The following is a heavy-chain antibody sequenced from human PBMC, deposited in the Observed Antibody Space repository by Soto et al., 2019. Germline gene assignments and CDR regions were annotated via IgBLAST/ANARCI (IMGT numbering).Heavy chain of an antibody. CDR2: IWYDGSNK. CDR1: GFTFNSYG. Sequence: GGSLRLSCAASGFTFNSYGMHWVRQAPGKGLEWVAVIWYDGSNKYYADSVKGRFTISRDNSKNTLYLQMNSLRAEDTAVYYCARDRDYDFWSGYYSLESQYYYGMDVWGQGTTVTVSS. V-gene: IGHV3-33*01. J-gene: IGHJ6*02. CDR3: ARDRDYDFWSGYYSLESQYYYGMDV. D-gene: IGHD3-3*01.